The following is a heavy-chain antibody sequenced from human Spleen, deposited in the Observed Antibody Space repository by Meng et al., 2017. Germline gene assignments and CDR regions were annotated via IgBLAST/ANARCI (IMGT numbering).Heavy chain of an antibody. CDR2: MSSSGSTI. D-gene: IGHD3-22*01. CDR3: ATHSPDYYDSSGYYY. CDR1: EFTFSTYE. V-gene: IGHV3-48*03. Sequence: GESLKISCAASEFTFSTYEMNWVRQAPGKGLEWVSYMSSSGSTIYYADSVKGRFTISRDNAKNSLYLQMNSLRAEDTAVYYCATHSPDYYDSSGYYYWGQGTLVTVSS. J-gene: IGHJ4*02.